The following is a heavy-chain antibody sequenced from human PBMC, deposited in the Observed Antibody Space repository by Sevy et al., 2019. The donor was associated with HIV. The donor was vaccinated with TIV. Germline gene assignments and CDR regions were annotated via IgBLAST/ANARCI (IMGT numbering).Heavy chain of an antibody. CDR3: ARDPDWGALDR. CDR1: GFTFSDFW. Sequence: GGSLRLSCEVSGFTFSDFWMTWVRQSPGKGLEWVACMNQHGTHINLLDSVRGRFTISRDNAKNSLYLQMDSLRAEDTAIYYCARDPDWGALDRWGQGTLVTVSS. D-gene: IGHD7-27*01. J-gene: IGHJ5*02. CDR2: MNQHGTHI. V-gene: IGHV3-7*01.